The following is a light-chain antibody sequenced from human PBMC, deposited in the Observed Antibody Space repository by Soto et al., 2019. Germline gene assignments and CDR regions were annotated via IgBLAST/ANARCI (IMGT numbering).Light chain of an antibody. V-gene: IGKV3-15*01. J-gene: IGKJ4*01. Sequence: EIVMTQSPATLSVSPGERATLSCRASQSVSSNLAWYQQKPGQAPRLLIYGASTRATGIPARFSGSGSGTEFTLTISRLQSEDFAVYYCQKYNNWPPTFGGGTKVEIK. CDR3: QKYNNWPPT. CDR1: QSVSSN. CDR2: GAS.